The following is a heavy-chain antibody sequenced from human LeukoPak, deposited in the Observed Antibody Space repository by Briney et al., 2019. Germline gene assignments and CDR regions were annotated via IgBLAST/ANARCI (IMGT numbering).Heavy chain of an antibody. D-gene: IGHD3-10*01. J-gene: IGHJ6*04. CDR1: GGSFSGYY. Sequence: SETLFLTCAVYGGSFSGYYWSWIRQPPGKGLEWIGEINHSGSTNYNPSLKSRVTISVDASKNQFSLKLSSVTAADTAVYYCARRRMVWGVNHGMDVWGKGTTVTVSS. V-gene: IGHV4-34*01. CDR3: ARRRMVWGVNHGMDV. CDR2: INHSGST.